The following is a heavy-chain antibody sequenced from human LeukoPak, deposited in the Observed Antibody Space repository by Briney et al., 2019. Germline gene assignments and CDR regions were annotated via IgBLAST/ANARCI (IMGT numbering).Heavy chain of an antibody. J-gene: IGHJ4*02. D-gene: IGHD5-12*01. V-gene: IGHV3-11*01. CDR2: ISSKGSTI. CDR1: GFTFSDYY. CDR3: ARDPTSSGYSGYTDY. Sequence: PGGSLRLSCAASGFTFSDYYMSWIRQAPGKGLEWGSYISSKGSTIYYADSVKGRFTISRDNAKNSLYLQMNSLRAEDTAVYYCARDPTSSGYSGYTDYWGQGTLVTVSS.